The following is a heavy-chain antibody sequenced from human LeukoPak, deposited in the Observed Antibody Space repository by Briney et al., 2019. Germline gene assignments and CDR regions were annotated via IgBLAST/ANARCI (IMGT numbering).Heavy chain of an antibody. V-gene: IGHV4-61*01. CDR3: ARDQTVGFRQKIFDI. D-gene: IGHD4-23*01. CDR2: IYYSGST. Sequence: SETLSLTCTVSGYSISSGYYWGWIRQPPGKGLEWIGYIYYSGSTNYNPSLKSRVTISVDTSKNQFSLKLSSVTAADTAVYYCARDQTVGFRQKIFDIWGQGTMVTVSS. CDR1: GYSISSGYY. J-gene: IGHJ3*02.